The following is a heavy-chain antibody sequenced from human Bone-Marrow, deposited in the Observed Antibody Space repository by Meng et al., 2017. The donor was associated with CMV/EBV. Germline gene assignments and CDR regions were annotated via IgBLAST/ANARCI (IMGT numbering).Heavy chain of an antibody. D-gene: IGHD6-19*01. CDR1: GGTFSSYA. J-gene: IGHJ4*02. Sequence: SVKVSCKASGGTFSSYAISWVRQAPGQGLEWMGGIIPILGIANYAQKFQGRVTISADKSTSTAYMELSSLRSEDTAVYYCASAVAGTTGREYYFDYWGQGTLVTVSS. CDR2: IIPILGIA. CDR3: ASAVAGTTGREYYFDY. V-gene: IGHV1-69*10.